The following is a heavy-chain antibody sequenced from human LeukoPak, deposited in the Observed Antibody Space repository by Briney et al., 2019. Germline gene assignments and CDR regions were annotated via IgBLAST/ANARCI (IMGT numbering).Heavy chain of an antibody. D-gene: IGHD6-13*01. CDR3: SKEPRGSSWPYYFDY. Sequence: GRSLGLSCAASGFTFDNYAMLWVRQAPGKGLEWVSGISWNSGNIVYADSVKGRFTISRDNAKNSLYLQMNSLRTEDTALYYCSKEPRGSSWPYYFDYWGQGTLVTVSS. J-gene: IGHJ4*02. CDR2: ISWNSGNI. V-gene: IGHV3-9*01. CDR1: GFTFDNYA.